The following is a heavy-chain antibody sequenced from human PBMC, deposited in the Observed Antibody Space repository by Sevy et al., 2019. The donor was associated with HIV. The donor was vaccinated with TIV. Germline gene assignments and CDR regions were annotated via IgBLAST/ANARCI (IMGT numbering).Heavy chain of an antibody. Sequence: GSLRLSCAASGFTVNSNYMTWVRQAPGKGLEGVSVIHSDDTYHADSVKDRFTISRDNFKNTLYLHMSSLRAEDTAVYYCARGKSGYGYALNYWGQGTLVTVSS. CDR2: IHSDDT. CDR3: ARGKSGYGYALNY. V-gene: IGHV3-66*01. J-gene: IGHJ4*02. D-gene: IGHD5-18*01. CDR1: GFTVNSNY.